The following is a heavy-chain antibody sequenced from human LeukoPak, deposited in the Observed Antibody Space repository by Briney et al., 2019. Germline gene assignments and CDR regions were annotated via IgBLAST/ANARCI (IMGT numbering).Heavy chain of an antibody. V-gene: IGHV3-30*04. CDR1: GFTFSSYA. CDR3: ARSNWGFSRNAFDI. D-gene: IGHD7-27*01. J-gene: IGHJ3*02. CDR2: ISYDGSNK. Sequence: GGSLRLSCAASGFTFSSYAMHWVRQAPGKGLEWVAVISYDGSNKYYADSVKGRFTISRDNPKNTLYLQMNSLRAEDTAVYYCARSNWGFSRNAFDIWGQGTMVTVSS.